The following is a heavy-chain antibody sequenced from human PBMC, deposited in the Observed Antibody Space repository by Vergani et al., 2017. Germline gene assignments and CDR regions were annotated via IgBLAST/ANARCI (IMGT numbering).Heavy chain of an antibody. J-gene: IGHJ6*02. CDR2: IRSSGNTI. Sequence: EVQLVESGGGLVQPGGSLRLSCAASGFTFSSFEMNWVRQAPGKGLEWVSYIRSSGNTIYYADSVKGRFTISRDNAKSSLYLQMISLRAEDTAIYYCARSQWPFYYYYAMDVWGQGTTVTVSS. V-gene: IGHV3-48*03. D-gene: IGHD6-19*01. CDR3: ARSQWPFYYYYAMDV. CDR1: GFTFSSFE.